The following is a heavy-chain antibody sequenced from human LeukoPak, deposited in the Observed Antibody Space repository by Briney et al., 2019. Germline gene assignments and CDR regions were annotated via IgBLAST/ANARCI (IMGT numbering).Heavy chain of an antibody. CDR2: ISSSGSTI. D-gene: IGHD2-21*02. CDR3: ARGSHIVVVTDYYFDY. Sequence: GGSLRLSCAASGFTFSSYTMNWVRQAPGKGLEWVSYISSSGSTIYYADSVKGRFTISRDNAKNSLYLQMNSLRAEDTAVYYCARGSHIVVVTDYYFDYWGQGTLVTVSS. J-gene: IGHJ4*02. CDR1: GFTFSSYT. V-gene: IGHV3-48*04.